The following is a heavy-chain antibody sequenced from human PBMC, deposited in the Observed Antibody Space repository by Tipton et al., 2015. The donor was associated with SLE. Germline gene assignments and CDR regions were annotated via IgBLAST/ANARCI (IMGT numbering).Heavy chain of an antibody. J-gene: IGHJ6*03. CDR3: ARVRPPLSIFGVVKGTDYYYMDV. CDR2: INHSGST. Sequence: LRLSCAVYGGSFSGYYWSWIRQPPGKGLEWIGEINHSGSTNYNPSLKSRVTISVDTSKNQFSLKLRSVTAADTAVYYCARVRPPLSIFGVVKGTDYYYMDVWGKGTTVTVSS. D-gene: IGHD3-3*01. CDR1: GGSFSGYY. V-gene: IGHV4-34*01.